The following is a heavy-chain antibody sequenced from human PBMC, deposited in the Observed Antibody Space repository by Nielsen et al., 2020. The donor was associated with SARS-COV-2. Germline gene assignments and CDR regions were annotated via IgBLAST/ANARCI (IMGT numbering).Heavy chain of an antibody. CDR2: IYDSGNT. Sequence: SETLSLTCTVSGGAISSYYWTWIRQPPEKGLEWIAYIYDSGNTNYNPSLKSRLTMSVDTSRNQFSLKLTSVTAADTAVYYCARGSDEGLALWGQGTLVTVSS. J-gene: IGHJ4*02. D-gene: IGHD3-3*01. CDR1: GGAISSYY. V-gene: IGHV4-59*13. CDR3: ARGSDEGLAL.